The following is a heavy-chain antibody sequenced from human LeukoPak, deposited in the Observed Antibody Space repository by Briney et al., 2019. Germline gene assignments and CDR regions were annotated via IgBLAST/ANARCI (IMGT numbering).Heavy chain of an antibody. CDR1: GGSISSGSYY. V-gene: IGHV4-61*02. J-gene: IGHJ6*03. CDR2: IYTSGST. Sequence: SETLSLTRTVSGGSISSGSYYWSWIRQPAGKGLEWIGRIYTSGSTNYNPSLKSRVTISVDTSKNQFSLKLSSVTAADTAVYYCARDGCGYCSGGSCYLCYYYYYMDVWGKGTTVTVSS. D-gene: IGHD2-15*01. CDR3: ARDGCGYCSGGSCYLCYYYYYMDV.